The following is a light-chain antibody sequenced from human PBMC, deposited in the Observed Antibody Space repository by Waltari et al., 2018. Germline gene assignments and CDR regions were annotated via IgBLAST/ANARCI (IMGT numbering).Light chain of an antibody. CDR1: GSNIRAGHD. CDR3: QSYDTSLSVV. J-gene: IGLJ3*02. Sequence: QSVLTQPPSVSGAPGQRVTIPCTGSGSNIRAGHDVHWYQQLPRAAPKLLIYGSTSRPLGVPARFFGATSGTSASLAITGLQAEDEADYYCQSYDTSLSVVFGGGTKLTVL. CDR2: GST. V-gene: IGLV1-40*01.